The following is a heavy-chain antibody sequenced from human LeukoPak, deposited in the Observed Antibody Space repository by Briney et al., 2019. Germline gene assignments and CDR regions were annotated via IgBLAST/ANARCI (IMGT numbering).Heavy chain of an antibody. V-gene: IGHV1-69*13. CDR2: IIPIFGTA. CDR3: ARVQGESSGYYPFGY. J-gene: IGHJ4*02. CDR1: GGTFNSYA. D-gene: IGHD3-22*01. Sequence: SVKVSCKASGGTFNSYAITWVRQAPGQGLEWMGGIIPIFGTANYAQKFQGRVTITADGSTSTAYMELSSLRSDDTAVYYCARVQGESSGYYPFGYWGQGTLVTVSS.